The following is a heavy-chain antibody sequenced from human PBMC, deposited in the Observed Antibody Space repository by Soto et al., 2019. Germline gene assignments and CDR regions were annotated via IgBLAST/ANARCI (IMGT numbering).Heavy chain of an antibody. CDR2: ISYDGSNK. J-gene: IGHJ4*02. D-gene: IGHD3-10*01. CDR1: GFTFSSYG. CDR3: AKDSTMVRGVIIAIDY. Sequence: GGSLRLSCAASGFTFSSYGMHWVRQAPGKGLEWVVVISYDGSNKYYADSVKGRFTISRDNSKNTLYLQMNSLRAEDTAVYYCAKDSTMVRGVIIAIDYWGQGTLVTVSS. V-gene: IGHV3-30*18.